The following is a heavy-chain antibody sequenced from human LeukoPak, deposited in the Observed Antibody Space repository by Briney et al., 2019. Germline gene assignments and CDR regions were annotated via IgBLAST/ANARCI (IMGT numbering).Heavy chain of an antibody. D-gene: IGHD6-19*01. CDR1: GFTFDDYA. V-gene: IGHV3-9*03. Sequence: PGGSLRLSCAASGFTFDDYAMHWVRQAPGKGLEWVSGISWNSGSIGYADSVKGRFTISRDNAKNSLYLQMNSLRAEDMALYYCAKDLGAVAAYFDYWGQGTLVTVSS. CDR2: ISWNSGSI. CDR3: AKDLGAVAAYFDY. J-gene: IGHJ4*02.